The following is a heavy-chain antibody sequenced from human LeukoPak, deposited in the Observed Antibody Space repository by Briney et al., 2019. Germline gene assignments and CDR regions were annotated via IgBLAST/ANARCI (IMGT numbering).Heavy chain of an antibody. V-gene: IGHV1-24*01. D-gene: IGHD2/OR15-2a*01. CDR2: FEPEEGEHGET. Sequence: ASVKVSCRVSGYSLSDLSIHWVRHVPGKGLEWMGGFEPEEGEHGETISAQKFEDRLTLTEDTSADTAYMELVRLTSEDTAVYYCATDRLEIYALHIWGQGTAVTVSS. CDR1: GYSLSDLS. CDR3: ATDRLEIYALHI. J-gene: IGHJ3*02.